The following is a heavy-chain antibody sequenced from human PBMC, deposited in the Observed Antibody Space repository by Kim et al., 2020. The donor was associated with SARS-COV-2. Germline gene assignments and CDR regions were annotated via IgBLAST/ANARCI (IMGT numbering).Heavy chain of an antibody. Sequence: YSSPALQSRVTISVDTSKNQFSLKLSSVTAADTAVYYCARGPRSGRFFDYWGQGTLVTVSS. J-gene: IGHJ4*02. V-gene: IGHV4-39*07. D-gene: IGHD1-26*01. CDR3: ARGPRSGRFFDY.